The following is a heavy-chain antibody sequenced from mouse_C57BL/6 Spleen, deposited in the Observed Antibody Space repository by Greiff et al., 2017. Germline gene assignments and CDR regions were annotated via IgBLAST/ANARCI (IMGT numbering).Heavy chain of an antibody. V-gene: IGHV1-53*01. CDR1: GYTFTSYW. Sequence: QVQLQQPGTELVKPGASVKLSCKASGYTFTSYWMHWVKQRPGQGLEWIGNINPSNGGTNYNEKFKSKATLTVDKSSSTAYMQLSSLTSEDSAVYYCARGGSYYGSRGVDWYFDVWGTGTTVTVSS. J-gene: IGHJ1*03. CDR2: INPSNGGT. D-gene: IGHD1-1*01. CDR3: ARGGSYYGSRGVDWYFDV.